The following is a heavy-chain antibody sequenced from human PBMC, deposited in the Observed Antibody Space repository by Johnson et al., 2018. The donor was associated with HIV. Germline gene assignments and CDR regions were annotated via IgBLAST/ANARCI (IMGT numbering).Heavy chain of an antibody. CDR1: GFTFSGSA. D-gene: IGHD2-15*01. CDR3: TKLVGYCSGGGCYTPGDI. V-gene: IGHV3-73*02. J-gene: IGHJ3*02. Sequence: VQLVESGGGLVQPGGSLTLACAASGFTFSGSALHWVRQASGTGLAWVGPIRSKGNNYATAYAASVKGRFTISRDDSQNTAYLQMNRLKTEDTAVYYCTKLVGYCSGGGCYTPGDIWGQGTMVTVSS. CDR2: IRSKGNNYAT.